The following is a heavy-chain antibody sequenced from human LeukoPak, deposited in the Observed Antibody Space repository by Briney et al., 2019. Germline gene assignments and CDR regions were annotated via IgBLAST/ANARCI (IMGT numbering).Heavy chain of an antibody. J-gene: IGHJ3*02. CDR1: GGALNNSA. CDR2: ISADNGNT. CDR3: ATLSGGVIMDDAFDI. D-gene: IGHD3-10*01. V-gene: IGHV1-18*01. Sequence: ASVKVSCKASGGALNNSAISWVRQAPGQGLEWMGWISADNGNTHYAQNLQGRVTMTTDTSTSTAYMELSSLRSEDTAVYYCATLSGGVIMDDAFDIWGQGTMVIVSS.